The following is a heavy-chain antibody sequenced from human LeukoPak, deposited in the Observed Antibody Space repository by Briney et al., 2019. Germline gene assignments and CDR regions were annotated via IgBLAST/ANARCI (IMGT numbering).Heavy chain of an antibody. CDR1: GFTFSSYA. J-gene: IGHJ6*02. D-gene: IGHD4-17*01. Sequence: GGSLRLSCAASGFTFSSYAMSWVRQAPGKGLEWVSAISGSGGGTYYADSVQGRFTISRDNSKNTLYLQMNSLRGEDTAVYYCAKDRDPVVNTDYYYGMNVWGQGTTVTVSS. V-gene: IGHV3-23*01. CDR3: AKDRDPVVNTDYYYGMNV. CDR2: ISGSGGGT.